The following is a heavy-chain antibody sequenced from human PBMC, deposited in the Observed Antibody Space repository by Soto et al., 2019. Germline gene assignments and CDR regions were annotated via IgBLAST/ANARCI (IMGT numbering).Heavy chain of an antibody. CDR3: ARGAGGYYYMYA. CDR2: LYTDGSRT. V-gene: IGHV3-74*01. CDR1: GFTFSSYW. D-gene: IGHD3-10*01. J-gene: IGHJ6*03. Sequence: EVQLVESGGGLVQPGGSLRLSCAASGFTFSSYWMHWVRQVPGKGLVWVSRLYTDGSRTSYADSVKGRFTISRDNAKNTLYLQMNSLRAEDKAVYYCARGAGGYYYMYAWGKGTTVTVSS.